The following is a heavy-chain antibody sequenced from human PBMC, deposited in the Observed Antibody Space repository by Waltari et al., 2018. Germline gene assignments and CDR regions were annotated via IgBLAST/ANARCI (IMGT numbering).Heavy chain of an antibody. CDR3: ASRGVIAPRFGY. D-gene: IGHD2-21*01. V-gene: IGHV4-34*01. CDR2: INHSGST. Sequence: QVQLQQWGAGLLKPSETLSLTCAVYGGSFSGYYWSWIRQPPGKGREWIGEINHSGSTNYNPSLQSRVTISVDTSKSQFSLKLSSVTAADTAVYYCASRGVIAPRFGYWGQGTLVTVSS. CDR1: GGSFSGYY. J-gene: IGHJ4*02.